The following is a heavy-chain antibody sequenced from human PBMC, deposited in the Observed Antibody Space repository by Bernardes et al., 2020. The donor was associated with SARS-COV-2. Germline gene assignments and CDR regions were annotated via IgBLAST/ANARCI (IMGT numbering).Heavy chain of an antibody. CDR1: GFTFSSYA. CDR2: ISGSGDTT. D-gene: IGHD3-10*01. V-gene: IGHV3-23*01. J-gene: IGHJ3*02. CDR3: VKDKRADSVTRGFVNRDAFDI. Sequence: GGSLRLSCAASGFTFSSYAMYWVRQAPGKGLEWVSAISGSGDTTYYADSVKGRFTISRDNSKNTLYLEMSSLKVEDTALFYCVKDKRADSVTRGFVNRDAFDIWGQGTMLTVSS.